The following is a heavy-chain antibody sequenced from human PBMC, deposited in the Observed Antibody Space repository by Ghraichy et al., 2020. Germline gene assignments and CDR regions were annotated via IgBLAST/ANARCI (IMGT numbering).Heavy chain of an antibody. J-gene: IGHJ5*02. D-gene: IGHD2-15*01. CDR2: ISGSGGTT. CDR1: GFTFSSYA. Sequence: LSLTCAASGFTFSSYAMNWVRQAPGKGLEWVSRISGSGGTTYYADSVKGRFTISRDNSKNTLHLQMNSLRAEDTAVYYCAKAWVYCSGGICPDYNWFDPWAQGTLVTDSS. CDR3: AKAWVYCSGGICPDYNWFDP. V-gene: IGHV3-23*01.